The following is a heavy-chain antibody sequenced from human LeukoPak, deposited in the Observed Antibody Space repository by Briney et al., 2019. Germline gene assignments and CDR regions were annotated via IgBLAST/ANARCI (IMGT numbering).Heavy chain of an antibody. CDR2: LPPDELGI. Sequence: TGGSLRLSCAASGFTFNNYAMNWVRQAPGMGLVWVSRLPPDELGIIYADSVKGRFTVSRDNAKNTVYLQMNNLRVDDTAMYYCVGTIASRGSEYWGQGALVTVSS. D-gene: IGHD6-6*01. CDR3: VGTIASRGSEY. J-gene: IGHJ4*02. V-gene: IGHV3-74*01. CDR1: GFTFNNYA.